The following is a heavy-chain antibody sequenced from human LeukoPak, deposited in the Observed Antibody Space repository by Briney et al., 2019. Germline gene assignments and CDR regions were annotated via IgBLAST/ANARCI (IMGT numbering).Heavy chain of an antibody. CDR1: GFTSSSYW. V-gene: IGHV3-7*01. CDR2: IKQDESEK. D-gene: IGHD7-27*01. Sequence: GGSLRLSCAASGFTSSSYWMNWVRQAPGKGLEWVANIKQDESEKYYVGSVKSRFTISRDNAKNSVYLQMDTLRVEDTAVYYCARGGGGNWDDVFDVWGQGTMVTVSA. CDR3: ARGGGGNWDDVFDV. J-gene: IGHJ3*01.